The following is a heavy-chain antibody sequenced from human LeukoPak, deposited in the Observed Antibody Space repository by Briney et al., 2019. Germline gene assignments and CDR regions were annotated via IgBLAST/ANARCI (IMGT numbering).Heavy chain of an antibody. CDR1: GDSISSYY. D-gene: IGHD5-12*01. Sequence: SETLSLTCTVSGDSISSYYWTWIRQPPGKGLEWIAYISYSGITNYNPSLKNRVTISLDTSKNQFSLRLSSVTTAGTAVYYCAREGGYSGYLDYWGQGTLVTVSS. V-gene: IGHV4-59*01. CDR3: AREGGYSGYLDY. CDR2: ISYSGIT. J-gene: IGHJ4*02.